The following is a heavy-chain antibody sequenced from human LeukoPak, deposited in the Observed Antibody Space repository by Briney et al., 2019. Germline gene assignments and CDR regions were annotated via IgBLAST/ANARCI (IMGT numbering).Heavy chain of an antibody. D-gene: IGHD3-22*01. Sequence: EASVKVSCTASGYTFTGYYIHWVRQAPGQGREWVGWINPNSGGTKYAQKFQGRVTMTRDTSISTAYMELRSDDTAVYYCATSSGYYVGYIQYWGQGTLVTVSS. CDR3: ATSSGYYVGYIQY. CDR2: INPNSGGT. J-gene: IGHJ1*01. CDR1: GYTFTGYY. V-gene: IGHV1-2*02.